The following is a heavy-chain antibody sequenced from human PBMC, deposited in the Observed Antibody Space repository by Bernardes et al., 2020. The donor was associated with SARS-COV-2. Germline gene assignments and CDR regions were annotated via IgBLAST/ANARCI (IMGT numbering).Heavy chain of an antibody. CDR3: ALPPSNYDRYGMDV. D-gene: IGHD3-22*01. V-gene: IGHV1-2*02. Sequence: AAGQDYCKASGYTFTGYYIHWVRQAPGQGLEWMGWITPNSGGTIYAQKFQGRVTMTRDTSISTAYMELSRLRSDDTAMYYCALPPSNYDRYGMDVWGQGTTVTGSS. J-gene: IGHJ6*02. CDR1: GYTFTGYY. CDR2: ITPNSGGT.